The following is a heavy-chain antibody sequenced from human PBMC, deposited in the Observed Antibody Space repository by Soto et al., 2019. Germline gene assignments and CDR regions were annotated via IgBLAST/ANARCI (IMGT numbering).Heavy chain of an antibody. D-gene: IGHD3-9*01. CDR2: IFSNDEK. V-gene: IGHV2-26*01. J-gene: IGHJ4*02. CDR3: ARISHPILTGIVWHF. Sequence: QVTLKESDPVLVKPTETLTLTCTVSGFSLSNVRMGVSWIRQPPGKALAWLAHIFSNDEKSYRTSLKSRLTTSKDTSKSQVVLTMTNMDPLDASTYYCARISHPILTGIVWHFWGQGTLVTVSS. CDR1: GFSLSNVRMG.